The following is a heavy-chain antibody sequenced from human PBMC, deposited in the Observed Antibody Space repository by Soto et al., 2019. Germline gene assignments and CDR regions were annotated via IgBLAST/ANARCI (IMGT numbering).Heavy chain of an antibody. CDR2: ISSSSSYM. Sequence: GGSLRLSCAASGFTFSSYNMNWVRQAPGKGLEWVSSISSSSSYMYYADSVGGRFTISRDNAQSSLYLQMNSLRAEDTAVYYCATELRAGVDVWGQGTTVTVSS. CDR1: GFTFSSYN. V-gene: IGHV3-21*01. CDR3: ATELRAGVDV. D-gene: IGHD3-10*01. J-gene: IGHJ6*02.